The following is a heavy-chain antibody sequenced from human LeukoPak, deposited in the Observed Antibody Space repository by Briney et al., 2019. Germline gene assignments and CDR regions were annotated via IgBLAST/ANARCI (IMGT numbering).Heavy chain of an antibody. CDR2: INPSGGST. CDR1: GYTFTRYY. V-gene: IGHV1-46*01. Sequence: ASVKVSCKASGYTFTRYYMHWVRQAPGQGLEWMGIINPSGGSTSYAQKFQGRVTMTKDTSTSTVYMELSSLRSEETAVYYCARSLVAATLRVDYWGQGTLVTVSS. J-gene: IGHJ4*02. CDR3: ARSLVAATLRVDY. D-gene: IGHD2-15*01.